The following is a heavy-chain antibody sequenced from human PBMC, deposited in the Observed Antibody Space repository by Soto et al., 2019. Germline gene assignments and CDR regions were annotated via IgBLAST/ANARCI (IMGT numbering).Heavy chain of an antibody. CDR3: ARGHDYGDYDNAFDT. D-gene: IGHD4-17*01. V-gene: IGHV1-18*01. CDR1: AYTFTSYG. CDR2: IXAYXXNX. J-gene: IGHJ3*02. Sequence: GASVKVSFKASAYTFTSYGISWVRQAPGQGLEWMGWIXAYXXNXXXXXKXXGRVTMTTDTSTRTAYTELSSLRSEDTAVYYCARGHDYGDYDNAFDTWGQGTMVTVSS.